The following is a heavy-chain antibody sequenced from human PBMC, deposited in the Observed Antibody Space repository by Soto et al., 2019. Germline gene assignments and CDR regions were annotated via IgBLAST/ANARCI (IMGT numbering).Heavy chain of an antibody. J-gene: IGHJ4*02. V-gene: IGHV4-34*01. Sequence: QVQLQQWGAGLLKPSETLSLTCAVYGGSFSGYYWSWIRQPPGKGLEWIGEINHSGSTNYNPSLKSRVTISVDTSKNQFSLKLSSVTAADTAVYYCARLAAAGNDFDYWGQGTLVTVSS. CDR2: INHSGST. D-gene: IGHD6-13*01. CDR3: ARLAAAGNDFDY. CDR1: GGSFSGYY.